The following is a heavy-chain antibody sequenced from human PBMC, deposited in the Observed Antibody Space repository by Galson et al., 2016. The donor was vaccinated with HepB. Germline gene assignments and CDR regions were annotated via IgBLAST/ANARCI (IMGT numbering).Heavy chain of an antibody. CDR1: GYTFTTSG. D-gene: IGHD2/OR15-2a*01. Sequence: SVKVSCKASGYTFTTSGISWVRQAPGQGLEWMGWISSYSGNTKYAQKFQGGLTLTTDPSTTTAYMELRSLRFDDTALYYCARDVQYRLDSWGQGTLVTVSS. CDR3: ARDVQYRLDS. J-gene: IGHJ4*02. CDR2: ISSYSGNT. V-gene: IGHV1-18*01.